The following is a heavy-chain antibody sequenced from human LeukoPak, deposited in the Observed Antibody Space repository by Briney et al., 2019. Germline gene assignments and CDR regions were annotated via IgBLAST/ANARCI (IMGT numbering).Heavy chain of an antibody. J-gene: IGHJ6*03. CDR3: ARGSISGTRIYYYYYLDV. D-gene: IGHD1-20*01. V-gene: IGHV4-59*13. CDR2: MYNSRSA. CDR1: GGSISSYY. Sequence: SETLSLTCSVSGGSISSYYWSWLRQPPGKGLEGLGYMYNSRSANYNRSLKSRVTISLDTSKNPLFVVLNSVTAADTAVYFCARGSISGTRIYYYYYLDVWGKGTTVTISS.